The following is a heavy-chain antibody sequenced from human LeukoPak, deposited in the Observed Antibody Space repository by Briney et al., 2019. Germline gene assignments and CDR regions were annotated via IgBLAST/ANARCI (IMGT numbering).Heavy chain of an antibody. CDR1: GGTFSSYA. CDR2: IIPIFGTA. CDR3: ARGHDSSGYYYPHFDY. J-gene: IGHJ4*02. D-gene: IGHD3-22*01. Sequence: SVKVSCKASGGTFSSYAISWVRQAPGQGLEWMGRIIPIFGTANYAQKFQGRVTITTDESTSTAYMELSSLRSEDTAVYYCARGHDSSGYYYPHFDYWGQGTLVTVSS. V-gene: IGHV1-69*05.